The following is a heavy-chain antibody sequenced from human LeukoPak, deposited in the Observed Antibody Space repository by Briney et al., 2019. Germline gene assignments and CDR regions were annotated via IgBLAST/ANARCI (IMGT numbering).Heavy chain of an antibody. CDR3: ARGAGRWAI. V-gene: IGHV4-59*01. CDR2: IYSSGST. CDR1: GGPINSDY. Sequence: PSETLSLTCTVSGGPINSDYWNWLRQPPWQGLEWIGYIYSSGSTNYNPSLNSRVSISLDASKNQLSLKLGSVTAADTAVYYCARGAGRWAIWGQGTMVTVSS. J-gene: IGHJ3*02. D-gene: IGHD4-23*01.